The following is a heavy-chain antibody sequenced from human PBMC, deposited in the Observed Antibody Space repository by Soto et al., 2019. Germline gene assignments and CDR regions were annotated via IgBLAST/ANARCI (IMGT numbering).Heavy chain of an antibody. J-gene: IGHJ2*01. CDR1: GYSFTSYG. D-gene: IGHD5-12*01. CDR3: ARFSPGYIVATGLSYLDL. Sequence: ASVKVSCKASGYSFTSYGISWVRQAPGQGLEWMGWISAYNGNTNYAQKLQGRVTMTTDTSTSTAYMELRSLRSDDTAVYYCARFSPGYIVATGLSYLDLWGRGTLVTVSS. V-gene: IGHV1-18*01. CDR2: ISAYNGNT.